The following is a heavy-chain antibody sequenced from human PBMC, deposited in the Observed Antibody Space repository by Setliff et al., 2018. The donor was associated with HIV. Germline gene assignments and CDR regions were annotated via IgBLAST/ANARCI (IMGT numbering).Heavy chain of an antibody. Sequence: SETLSLTCTVSGGSINNYCWNWIRQPPGRGLEWIGFIFASGTTKYNPSLQSRVTMSIDTSKNQFSLKLTSVTAADTAVYYCARESPSMSLDAWGQGTLVTVSS. CDR1: GGSINNYC. J-gene: IGHJ1*01. V-gene: IGHV4-4*09. D-gene: IGHD3-10*02. CDR2: IFASGTT. CDR3: ARESPSMSLDA.